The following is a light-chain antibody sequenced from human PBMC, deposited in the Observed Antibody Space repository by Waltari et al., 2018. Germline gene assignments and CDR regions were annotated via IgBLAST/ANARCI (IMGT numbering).Light chain of an antibody. CDR3: QSLDDTLIV. Sequence: QTLLTQPPAVSGAPRPRVTIPCTESSSNIRAGFDVHWYQQLPGKAPKLLIYGDSSRPSGVPDRFSGSKSGTSASLTISGLQAEDEADYYCQSLDDTLIVLGGGTKVTVL. CDR1: SSNIRAGFD. J-gene: IGLJ2*01. CDR2: GDS. V-gene: IGLV1-40*01.